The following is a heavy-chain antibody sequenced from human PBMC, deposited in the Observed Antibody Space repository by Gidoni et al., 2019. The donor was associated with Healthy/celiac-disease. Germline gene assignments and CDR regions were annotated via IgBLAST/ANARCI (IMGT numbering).Heavy chain of an antibody. CDR2: SNSDGSST. CDR3: ARGYSSSRGYGGDY. V-gene: IGHV3-74*01. CDR1: GFTFRSYW. Sequence: EVQLVESGGGLVQPGGSLRLSCAASGFTFRSYWMHWVRQAPGKGLVWVSRSNSDGSSTSYADSVKGRFTISRDNAKNTLYLQMNSLRAEDTAVYYCARGYSSSRGYGGDYWGQGTLVTVSS. J-gene: IGHJ4*02. D-gene: IGHD6-13*01.